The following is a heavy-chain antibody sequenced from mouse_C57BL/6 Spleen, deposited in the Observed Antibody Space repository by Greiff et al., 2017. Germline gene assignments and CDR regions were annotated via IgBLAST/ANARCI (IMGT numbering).Heavy chain of an antibody. V-gene: IGHV1-81*01. CDR3: ARDYGSIPSSTGGYDD. J-gene: IGHJ1*03. CDR1: GYTFTSYG. Sequence: QVQLQQSGAELARPGASVKLSCKASGYTFTSYGISWVKQRTGQGLEWIGEIYPRSGNTYYNEKFKGKATLTADNSSSTAYMELRSLTSEDAAVYFWARDYGSIPSSTGGYDDWGTGTTVTVAS. CDR2: IYPRSGNT. D-gene: IGHD1-1*01.